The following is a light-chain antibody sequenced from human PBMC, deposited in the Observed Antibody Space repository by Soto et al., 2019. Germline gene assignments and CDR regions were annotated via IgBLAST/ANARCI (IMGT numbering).Light chain of an antibody. CDR2: GTS. Sequence: EIVLTQSPGTLSLSPGERATLSRRASQNVGSRYLAWYQQRPGQAPRLLIYGTSNRATGIPDRFSGSGSGTDFSLTISSLEPGDLAVYYCQQYGSSPRTFGQGTKVDIK. CDR3: QQYGSSPRT. V-gene: IGKV3-20*01. J-gene: IGKJ1*01. CDR1: QNVGSRY.